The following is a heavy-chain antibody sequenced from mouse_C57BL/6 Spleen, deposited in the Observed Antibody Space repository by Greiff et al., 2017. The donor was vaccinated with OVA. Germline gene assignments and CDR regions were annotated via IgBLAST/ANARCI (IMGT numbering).Heavy chain of an antibody. J-gene: IGHJ2*01. CDR1: GYTFTDYN. D-gene: IGHD1-1*01. Sequence: VQLKESGPELVKPGASVKMSCKASGYTFTDYNMHWVKQSHGKSLEWIGYINPNNGGTSYNQKFKGKATLTVNKSSSTAYMELRSLTSEDSAVYYCAREGGYYYGSSHPFDYWGQGTTLTVSS. CDR2: INPNNGGT. CDR3: AREGGYYYGSSHPFDY. V-gene: IGHV1-22*01.